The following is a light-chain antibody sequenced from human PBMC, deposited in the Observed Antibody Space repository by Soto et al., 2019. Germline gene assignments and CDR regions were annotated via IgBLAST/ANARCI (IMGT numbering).Light chain of an antibody. V-gene: IGKV1-27*01. CDR2: ASS. CDR1: QDISNY. J-gene: IGKJ4*01. CDR3: QKYDSAPLT. Sequence: DIQMTQSPSSLSASVGDRVTITCRASQDISNYLAWYQHKPGKVPKLLIYASSTFHSGVPSRFSGSGSGTDFTLTISSLQPDDVATYYYQKYDSAPLTFGGGKKVELK.